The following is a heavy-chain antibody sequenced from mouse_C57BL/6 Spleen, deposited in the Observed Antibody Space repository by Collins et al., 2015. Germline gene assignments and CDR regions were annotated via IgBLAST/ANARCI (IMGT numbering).Heavy chain of an antibody. CDR2: IYPGDGDT. CDR1: GNAFSSSW. V-gene: IGHV1-82*01. D-gene: IGHD1-1*01. Sequence: QVQLQQSGPELVKPGASVKISCKASGNAFSSSWMNWVKQRPGKGLEWIGRIYPGDGDTNYNGKFKGKATLTADKSSSTAYMQLSSLTSEDSAVYFCAGGSSYVAYWGQGTLVTVS. CDR3: AGGSSYVAY. J-gene: IGHJ3*01.